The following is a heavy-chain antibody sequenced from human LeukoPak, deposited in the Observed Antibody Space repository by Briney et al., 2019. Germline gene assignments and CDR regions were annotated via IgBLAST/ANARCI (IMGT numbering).Heavy chain of an antibody. CDR1: GFTFSSYS. Sequence: GGSLRLSCAASGFTFSSYSMNWVRQAPGKGLEWVSSISSSSSYIYYADSVNCLFTISTHNAKTSLYLQMNSLRAEDTAVYYCASDYYDSSGYYNWFDPWGQGTLVTVSS. V-gene: IGHV3-21*01. D-gene: IGHD3-22*01. CDR2: ISSSSSYI. CDR3: ASDYYDSSGYYNWFDP. J-gene: IGHJ5*02.